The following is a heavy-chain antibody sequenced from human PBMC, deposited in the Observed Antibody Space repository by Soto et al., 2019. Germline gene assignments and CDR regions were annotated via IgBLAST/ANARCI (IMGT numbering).Heavy chain of an antibody. D-gene: IGHD1-7*01. J-gene: IGHJ4*02. V-gene: IGHV3-48*01. CDR2: ISNRYSII. CDR3: ARDENYAFDY. CDR1: GFRFSDYS. Sequence: GGSLRLSCAASGFRFSDYSVNWVRQAPGKGLEWVAYISNRYSIITYADSVKGRFTISTDNAKNSLYLQMNNLEVEDTAVYYCARDENYAFDYWGQGTLVTVSS.